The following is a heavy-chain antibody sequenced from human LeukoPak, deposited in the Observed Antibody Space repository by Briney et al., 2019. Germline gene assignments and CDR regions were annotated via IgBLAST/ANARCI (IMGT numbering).Heavy chain of an antibody. V-gene: IGHV4-34*01. J-gene: IGHJ4*02. Sequence: SETLSLTCAVFGGSLSGYYWSWIRRPPGKGLEWIAEINRSGSPNYNPSLKSRVTISVDTSKNQFSLKLSSVTAADTAVYYCARDTYMMLLWFGEFGYWGQGTLVTVSS. D-gene: IGHD3-10*01. CDR3: ARDTYMMLLWFGEFGY. CDR2: INRSGSP. CDR1: GGSLSGYY.